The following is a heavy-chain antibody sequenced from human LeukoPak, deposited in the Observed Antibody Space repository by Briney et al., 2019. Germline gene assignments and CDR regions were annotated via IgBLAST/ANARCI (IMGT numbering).Heavy chain of an antibody. Sequence: SETLSLTCTVSGGSTSNYYWNWIRQRPGKGLEWVGHISYSGGTKYNPSLQSRVTISIDTSKNQFSLNLSSVTAADTAVYYCARRGYSYGGFDYWGQGTLVTVSS. CDR2: ISYSGGT. CDR1: GGSTSNYY. J-gene: IGHJ4*02. D-gene: IGHD5-18*01. CDR3: ARRGYSYGGFDY. V-gene: IGHV4-59*08.